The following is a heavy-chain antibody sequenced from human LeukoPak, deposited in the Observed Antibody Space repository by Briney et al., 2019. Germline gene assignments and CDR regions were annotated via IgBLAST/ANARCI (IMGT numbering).Heavy chain of an antibody. CDR1: GFTFSGYW. CDR2: TYSDGST. Sequence: PGGSLRLSCAASGFTFSGYWMNWVRQAPGKGLEWVSLTYSDGSTSYTESVKGRFTISRDNSKNTLSLQLNSLRAEDTAVYYCARDGGSSTKEPTGGYYYYGMDVWGQGTTVTVFS. D-gene: IGHD1-1*01. J-gene: IGHJ6*02. CDR3: ARDGGSSTKEPTGGYYYYGMDV. V-gene: IGHV3-53*01.